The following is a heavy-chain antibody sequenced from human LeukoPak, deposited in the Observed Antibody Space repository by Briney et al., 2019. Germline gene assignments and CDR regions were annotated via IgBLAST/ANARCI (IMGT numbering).Heavy chain of an antibody. CDR3: ARTLPAAVRSWFDP. CDR2: IYGDNGDT. CDR1: GYSFSSYA. V-gene: IGHV1-3*01. Sequence: ASVKVSCKASGYSFSSYAMNWVRQAPGQRLEWIGWIYGDNGDTKYSQEFQGRVTITRDTSASTAYMELSSLRSDDTAVYYCARTLPAAVRSWFDPWGQGTLVTVSS. D-gene: IGHD2-2*01. J-gene: IGHJ5*02.